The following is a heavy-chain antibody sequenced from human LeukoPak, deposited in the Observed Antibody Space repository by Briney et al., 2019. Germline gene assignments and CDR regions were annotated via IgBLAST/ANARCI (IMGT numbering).Heavy chain of an antibody. CDR2: ISGSGGTT. CDR3: AKDRRSSGWEIDY. J-gene: IGHJ4*02. CDR1: GFTFSSYG. V-gene: IGHV3-23*01. Sequence: PGGSLRLSCAASGFTFSSYGMSWVRQAPGKGLEWVSGISGSGGTTYYADSAKGRFTISRDNSKNTLYLQMNSLRAEDTAVYYCAKDRRSSGWEIDYWGQGTLVTVSS. D-gene: IGHD6-19*01.